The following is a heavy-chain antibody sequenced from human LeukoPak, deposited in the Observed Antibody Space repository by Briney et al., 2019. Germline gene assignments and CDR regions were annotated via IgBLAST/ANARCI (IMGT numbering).Heavy chain of an antibody. V-gene: IGHV4-59*01. CDR1: GGSISSYY. CDR3: ARGYDFWSGPNWFDP. D-gene: IGHD3-3*01. J-gene: IGHJ5*02. Sequence: PSETLSLTCTVSGGSISSYYWSWIRQPPGKGLEWIGYIYYSGSTNYNPSLKSRVTISVVTSKNQFSLKLSSVTAADTAVYYCARGYDFWSGPNWFDPWGQGTLVTVSS. CDR2: IYYSGST.